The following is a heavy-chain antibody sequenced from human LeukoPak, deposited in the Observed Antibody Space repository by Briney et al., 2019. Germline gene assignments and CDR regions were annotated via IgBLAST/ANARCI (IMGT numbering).Heavy chain of an antibody. CDR2: INHSGST. J-gene: IGHJ3*02. D-gene: IGHD3-9*01. CDR1: GGSTSSYY. CDR3: ARHLYDILTGYLDAFDI. V-gene: IGHV4-34*01. Sequence: SETLSLTCTVSGGSTSSYYWSWIRQPPGKGLEWIGEINHSGSTNYNPSLKSRVTISVDTSKNQFSLKLSSVTAADTAVYYCARHLYDILTGYLDAFDIWGQGTMVTVSS.